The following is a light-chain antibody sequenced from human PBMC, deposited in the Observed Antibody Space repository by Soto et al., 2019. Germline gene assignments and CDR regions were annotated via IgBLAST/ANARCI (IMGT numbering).Light chain of an antibody. Sequence: DIQMTQSPSILSASVGDRVSITCRASQSVSSWLAWYQQKPGKAPNVLIYQASSLESGVPSRFSGSGSGTDFTLTISSLQPDDFATYYCQQYNSYSWTFGQGTKVDIK. J-gene: IGKJ1*01. CDR2: QAS. CDR3: QQYNSYSWT. V-gene: IGKV1-5*03. CDR1: QSVSSW.